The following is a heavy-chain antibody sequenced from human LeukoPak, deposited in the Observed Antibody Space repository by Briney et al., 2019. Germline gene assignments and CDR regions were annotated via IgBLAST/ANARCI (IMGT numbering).Heavy chain of an antibody. V-gene: IGHV3-23*01. CDR1: GFTFSSYA. CDR2: ISRGGRDR. CDR3: AKDRWLNIERRPMDY. Sequence: GGSLRLSCAASGFTFSSYAMYWVRQAPGKGLEWVSGISRGGRDRYYADSVKGRFTIYSDNSDNTLYLQMNRLRGEDTAVYYCAKDRWLNIERRPMDYWGQGTLVTFSS. J-gene: IGHJ4*02. D-gene: IGHD5-12*01.